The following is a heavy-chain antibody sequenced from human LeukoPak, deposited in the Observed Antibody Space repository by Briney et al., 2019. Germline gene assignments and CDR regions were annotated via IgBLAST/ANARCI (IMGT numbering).Heavy chain of an antibody. CDR1: GFTFSSYW. CDR3: AREGRYDILTGFKDY. J-gene: IGHJ4*02. Sequence: GGSLRLSCAASGFTFSSYWMSWVRQAPGKGLEWVANIKQDGSEKYYVDSVKGRFTISRDNAKNSLYLQMSSLRAEDTAVYYCAREGRYDILTGFKDYWGQGTLVTVSS. D-gene: IGHD3-9*01. CDR2: IKQDGSEK. V-gene: IGHV3-7*01.